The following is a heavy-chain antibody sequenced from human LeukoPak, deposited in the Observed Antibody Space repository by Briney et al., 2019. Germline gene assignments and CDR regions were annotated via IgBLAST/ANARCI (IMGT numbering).Heavy chain of an antibody. Sequence: SETLSLTCTVSGGSISSFLWSWIRQPPGKALEWIGYIYYRGSINYNPSLKSRVTISVDTSKNQFSLKVASVTAADTAVYYCARSYSRSLSHSYWGQGTLVTVSS. CDR3: ARSYSRSLSHSY. J-gene: IGHJ4*02. D-gene: IGHD6-13*01. CDR1: GGSISSFL. CDR2: IYYRGSI. V-gene: IGHV4-59*08.